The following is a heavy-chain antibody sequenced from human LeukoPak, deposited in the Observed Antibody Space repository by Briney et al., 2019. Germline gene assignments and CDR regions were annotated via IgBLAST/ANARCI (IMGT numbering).Heavy chain of an antibody. CDR2: IYPGDSDT. V-gene: IGHV5-51*01. CDR3: ARPRPHSSSSWYVDY. CDR1: GYSFTSYW. D-gene: IGHD6-13*01. J-gene: IGHJ4*02. Sequence: GESLKISCKGSGYSFTSYWIGWVRQMPGKGLEWMGIIYPGDSDTRYSPFFQGQVTISADKSISTAYLQWSSLKASDTAMYYCARPRPHSSSSWYVDYWGQGTLVTVSS.